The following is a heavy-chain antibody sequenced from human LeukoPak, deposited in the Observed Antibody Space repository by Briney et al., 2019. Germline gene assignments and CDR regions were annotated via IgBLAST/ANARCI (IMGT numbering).Heavy chain of an antibody. J-gene: IGHJ2*01. Sequence: SETLSLTCTVSGGSISSYYWSWIRQPPGKGLEWIGYIYYTGSTNYNPSLKSRVTISVDTSKNQFSLNLSSVTAADTAVYYWARKATVTTNWYFDLWGRGTLVTVSS. CDR3: ARKATVTTNWYFDL. CDR2: IYYTGST. V-gene: IGHV4-59*01. D-gene: IGHD4-17*01. CDR1: GGSISSYY.